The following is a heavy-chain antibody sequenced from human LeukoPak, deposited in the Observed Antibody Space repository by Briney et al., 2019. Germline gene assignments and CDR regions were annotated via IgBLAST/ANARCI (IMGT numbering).Heavy chain of an antibody. CDR1: DFSFITYA. J-gene: IGHJ4*02. D-gene: IGHD3-22*01. CDR3: ARGSVVITPPFDY. V-gene: IGHV3-23*01. CDR2: ISGGGDAT. Sequence: GGSLRLSCAASDFSFITYAMSWVRQAPGKGLEWVSTISGGGDATYYADSVKGRFTISRDNAKNTLYLQMNSLRAEDTAVYYCARGSVVITPPFDYWGQGTLVTVSS.